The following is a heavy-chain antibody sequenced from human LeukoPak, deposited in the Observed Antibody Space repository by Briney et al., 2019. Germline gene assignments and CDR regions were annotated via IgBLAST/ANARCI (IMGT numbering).Heavy chain of an antibody. CDR1: GFTFSSYW. Sequence: GGSLRLSCAASGFTFSSYWMHWVRQAPGKGLEWVANIKQDGSEKYYTISRGNAKNSLYLQMNSLRAEDTAVYSCVRDGDTSGYTNWGQGTLVTVSS. CDR2: IKQDGSEK. D-gene: IGHD3-22*01. V-gene: IGHV3-7*01. J-gene: IGHJ4*02. CDR3: VRDGDTSGYTN.